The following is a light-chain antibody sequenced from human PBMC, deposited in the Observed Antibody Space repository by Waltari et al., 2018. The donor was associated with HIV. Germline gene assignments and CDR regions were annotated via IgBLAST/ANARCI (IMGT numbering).Light chain of an antibody. CDR2: GAS. CDR3: QQFGSPWT. Sequence: EIVLTQSPGTLSLSPGERATLSCRASQSVSSSYLAWFQQKPGQAPRLLIYGASSMATGSPDRFRGSGSGTDFTLTISRLEPEDFAVYYCQQFGSPWTFGQGTKVEI. J-gene: IGKJ1*01. CDR1: QSVSSSY. V-gene: IGKV3-20*01.